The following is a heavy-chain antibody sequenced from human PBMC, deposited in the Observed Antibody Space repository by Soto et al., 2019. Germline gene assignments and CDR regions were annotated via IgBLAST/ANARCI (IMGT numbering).Heavy chain of an antibody. CDR2: ISSSSSTI. V-gene: IGHV3-48*02. D-gene: IGHD6-13*01. CDR1: GFTFSSYS. J-gene: IGHJ5*02. Sequence: PGGSLRLSCAASGFTFSSYSMNWVRPAPGKGLEWVSYISSSSSTIYYADSVKGRFTISRDNAKNSLYLQMNSLRDEDTAVYYCARESSSYNWFDPWGQGTLVTVSS. CDR3: ARESSSYNWFDP.